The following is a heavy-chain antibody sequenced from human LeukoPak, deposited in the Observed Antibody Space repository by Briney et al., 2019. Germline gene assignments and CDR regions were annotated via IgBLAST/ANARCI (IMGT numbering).Heavy chain of an antibody. CDR2: MNPNSGNT. CDR1: GYTFTSYD. D-gene: IGHD4-11*01. V-gene: IGHV1-8*03. CDR3: ARGNDYSNYRMGVYYYYMDV. J-gene: IGHJ6*03. Sequence: ASVKVSCKASGYTFTSYDINWVRQATGQGLEWMGWMNPNSGNTGYAQKFQGRVTITRNTSISTAYMELSSLRSEDTAVYYCARGNDYSNYRMGVYYYYMDVWGKGTTVTVSS.